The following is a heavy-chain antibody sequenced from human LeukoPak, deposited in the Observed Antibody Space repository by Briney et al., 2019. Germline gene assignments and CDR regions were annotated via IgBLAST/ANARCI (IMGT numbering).Heavy chain of an antibody. V-gene: IGHV3-15*01. CDR2: IKSKADGGTT. D-gene: IGHD6-19*01. Sequence: WVRQAPGTGLEWVGRIKSKADGGTTDYAAPVKGRFTISRDDSKNTLFLQMNSLKTEDTAVYYCTTEKGSGWAGDYYYYGMDVWGKGTTVTVSS. J-gene: IGHJ6*04. CDR3: TTEKGSGWAGDYYYYGMDV.